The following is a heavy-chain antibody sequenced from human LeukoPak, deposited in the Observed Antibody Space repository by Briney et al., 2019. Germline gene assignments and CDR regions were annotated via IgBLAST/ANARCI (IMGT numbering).Heavy chain of an antibody. V-gene: IGHV4-59*08. CDR2: IYYSGST. CDR1: GGSISSYY. J-gene: IGHJ1*01. CDR3: ARQGPPQH. Sequence: PSETLSLACTVSGGSISSYYWSWIRQPPGKGLEWSGYIYYSGSTNYNPSLKSRVTISVDTSKNHFSLKLSSVTAADTAVYYCARQGPPQHWGQGTLVTVSS.